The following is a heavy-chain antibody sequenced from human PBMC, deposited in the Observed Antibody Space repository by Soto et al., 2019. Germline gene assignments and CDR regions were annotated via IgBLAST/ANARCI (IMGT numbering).Heavy chain of an antibody. J-gene: IGHJ4*02. Sequence: QVQLQESGPGLVKPSQTLSLTCTVSGGSISSGGYYWSWIRQHPGKGLEWIGYIYYSGSTYYNPSLTSRVTISVDTSKNQFSLKLSSVTAADTAVYYCARDWCTNGVCRLDYWGQGTLVTVSS. CDR1: GGSISSGGYY. CDR3: ARDWCTNGVCRLDY. CDR2: IYYSGST. D-gene: IGHD2-8*01. V-gene: IGHV4-31*03.